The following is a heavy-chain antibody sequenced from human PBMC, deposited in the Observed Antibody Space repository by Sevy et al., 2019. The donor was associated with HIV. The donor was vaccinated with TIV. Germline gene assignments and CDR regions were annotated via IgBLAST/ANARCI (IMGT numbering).Heavy chain of an antibody. Sequence: GGSLRLSCAASGFSFSSYEMNRVRQAPRKGLEWVSFITSSRSTKHYSDSVRGRFTISRDNAKYSLSLQMNSLRAEDTAIYYCARDLPPSATTVAHFDYWGQGTLVTVSS. CDR3: ARDLPPSATTVAHFDY. J-gene: IGHJ4*02. V-gene: IGHV3-48*03. D-gene: IGHD4-17*01. CDR2: ITSSRSTK. CDR1: GFSFSSYE.